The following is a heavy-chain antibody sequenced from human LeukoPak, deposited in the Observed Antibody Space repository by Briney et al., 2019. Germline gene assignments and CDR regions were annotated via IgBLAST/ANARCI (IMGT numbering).Heavy chain of an antibody. D-gene: IGHD3-16*01. CDR3: ARHSWGGYYFDY. V-gene: IGHV4-59*08. CDR2: IPDSGSP. J-gene: IGHJ4*02. Sequence: SETLSLTCTVSGGSISNYYWSWIRQPPGKGLEWIGYIPDSGSPNYNPSLKSRVTISGDTSENQFSLKLNSVTAPDTAVYYCARHSWGGYYFDYWGQGTLVTVSS. CDR1: GGSISNYY.